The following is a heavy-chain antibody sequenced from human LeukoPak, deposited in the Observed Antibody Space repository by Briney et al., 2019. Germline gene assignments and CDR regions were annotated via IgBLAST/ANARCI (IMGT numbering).Heavy chain of an antibody. V-gene: IGHV3-30*02. CDR3: ARGVGYVVYFDY. D-gene: IGHD5-12*01. CDR2: IRYDGSNK. CDR1: GFTFSSYG. Sequence: GGSLRLSCAASGFTFSSYGMHWVRQAPGKGLEWVAFIRYDGSNKYYADSVKGRFTISRDNSKNTLYLQMNSLRAEDTAVYYCARGVGYVVYFDYWGQGTLVTVSS. J-gene: IGHJ4*02.